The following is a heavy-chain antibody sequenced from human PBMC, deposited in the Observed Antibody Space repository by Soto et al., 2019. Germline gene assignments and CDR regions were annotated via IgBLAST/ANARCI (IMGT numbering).Heavy chain of an antibody. CDR3: ARTEGSGSYAYYYYGMDV. Sequence: GGSLRLSCAASGFTFSSYWMSWVRQAPGKGLEWVANIKQDGSEKYYVDSVKGRFTISRDNAKNSLYLQMNSLRAEDTAVYYCARTEGSGSYAYYYYGMDVWGQGTTVTVSS. CDR2: IKQDGSEK. J-gene: IGHJ6*02. CDR1: GFTFSSYW. V-gene: IGHV3-7*05. D-gene: IGHD3-10*01.